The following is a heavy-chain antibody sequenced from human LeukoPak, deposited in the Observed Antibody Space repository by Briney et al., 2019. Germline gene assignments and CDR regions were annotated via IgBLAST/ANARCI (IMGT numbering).Heavy chain of an antibody. J-gene: IGHJ4*02. CDR1: GFSFSESA. Sequence: GGSLRLSCAASGFSFSESALHWVRQASGKGLEWVGRIRSKPNNYATEYGSSVKGRFTISRDDSKNTAYLQMSGLKSEDTAVYFCTRVPDYAGDFDYWGQGTRVTVSS. CDR2: IRSKPNNYAT. D-gene: IGHD4-23*01. CDR3: TRVPDYAGDFDY. V-gene: IGHV3-73*01.